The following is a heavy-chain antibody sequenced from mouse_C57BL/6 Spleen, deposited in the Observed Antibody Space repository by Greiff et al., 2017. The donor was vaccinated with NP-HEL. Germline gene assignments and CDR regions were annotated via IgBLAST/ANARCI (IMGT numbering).Heavy chain of an antibody. V-gene: IGHV1-69*01. CDR2: IDPSDSYT. Sequence: QVQLQQPGAELVMPGASVKLSCKASGYTFTSYWMHWVKQRPGQGLEWIGEIDPSDSYTNYNQKFKGKSTLTVDKSSSTAYMQLSNLTSEDSAVYYCARRGTARRNYAMDYWGQGTSVTVSS. CDR3: ARRGTARRNYAMDY. J-gene: IGHJ4*01. CDR1: GYTFTSYW. D-gene: IGHD3-3*01.